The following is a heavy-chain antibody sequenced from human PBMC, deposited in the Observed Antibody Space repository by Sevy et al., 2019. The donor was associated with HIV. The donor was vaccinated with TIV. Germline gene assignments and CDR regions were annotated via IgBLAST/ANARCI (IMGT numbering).Heavy chain of an antibody. V-gene: IGHV3-21*01. J-gene: IGHJ6*02. CDR2: ISSTFSI. CDR1: GFTFNVYS. CDR3: TQEIGAKNPV. Sequence: GGSLRLSCATSGFTFNVYSMYWVRQAPGKGLEWVSSISSTFSINYADSLKGRFTISRDNAKNSLYLQMNSLRADDTAVYYCTQEIGAKNPVWGQGTTVTCSS. D-gene: IGHD3-22*01.